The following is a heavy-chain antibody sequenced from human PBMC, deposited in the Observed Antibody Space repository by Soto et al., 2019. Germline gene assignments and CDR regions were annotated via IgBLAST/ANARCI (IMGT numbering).Heavy chain of an antibody. CDR1: GFTFSSYW. CDR3: VRGASGRYYMDV. J-gene: IGHJ6*03. CDR2: INTDASRT. Sequence: EVQLVESGGGLVQPGGSLRLSCAASGFTFSSYWIHWVRQGPGKGLVWVSRINTDASRTNYADYVKGRFTISRDNAKNTVYLQVNSLRDEDTALYFCVRGASGRYYMDVWGKGTTVTVSS. V-gene: IGHV3-74*01. D-gene: IGHD3-10*01.